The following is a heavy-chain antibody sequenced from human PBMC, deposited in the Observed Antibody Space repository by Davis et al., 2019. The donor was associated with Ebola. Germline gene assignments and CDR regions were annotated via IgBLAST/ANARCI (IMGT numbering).Heavy chain of an antibody. CDR1: GGSINFHY. V-gene: IGHV4-59*11. J-gene: IGHJ4*02. CDR3: ARVTSLLPDY. CDR2: IYYSGST. D-gene: IGHD2-21*02. Sequence: MPSETLSLTCTVSGGSINFHYWSWIRQPPGKGLEWIGYIYYSGSTKYNPSLKSRVTISVDTSKNQFSLKLSSVTAADTAVYYCARVTSLLPDYWGQGTLVTVSS.